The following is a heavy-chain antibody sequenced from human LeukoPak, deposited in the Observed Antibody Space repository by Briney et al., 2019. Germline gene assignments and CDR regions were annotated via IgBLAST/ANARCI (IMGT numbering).Heavy chain of an antibody. D-gene: IGHD3-22*01. V-gene: IGHV3-30*02. J-gene: IGHJ4*02. CDR1: GFTFSSYG. Sequence: GGSLRLSCAASGFTFSSYGMHWVRQAPGKGLEWVAFIRYDGSNKYYADSVKGRFTISRDNSKNTLYLQMNSLRAEDTAVYYCAKDSGYYYDSSGLDYWGQGTLVTVPS. CDR2: IRYDGSNK. CDR3: AKDSGYYYDSSGLDY.